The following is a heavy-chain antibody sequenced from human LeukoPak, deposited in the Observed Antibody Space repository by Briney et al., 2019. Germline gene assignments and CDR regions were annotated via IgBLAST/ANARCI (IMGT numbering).Heavy chain of an antibody. D-gene: IGHD3-22*01. CDR1: GGSISSGSYY. CDR2: IYTSGIT. J-gene: IGHJ4*02. CDR3: ARDTYYYDSSGYYYVDHYFGY. Sequence: PSETLSLXCTVSGGSISSGSYYWSWIRQPAGRGLEWIGRIYTSGITNYNPSLKSRVTISVDTSKNQFSLKLSSVTAADTAVYYCARDTYYYDSSGYYYVDHYFGYWGQGTLVTVSS. V-gene: IGHV4-61*02.